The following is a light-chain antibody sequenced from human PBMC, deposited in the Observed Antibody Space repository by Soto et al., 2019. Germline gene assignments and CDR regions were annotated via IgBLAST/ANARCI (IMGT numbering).Light chain of an antibody. CDR2: YDS. Sequence: SYELTQPPSVSVAPGETARIACGGNNIGSESVHWYQQKPGQAPVLIIYYDSARPSGISERFSGSNSGNTATLIISRVEAGDEADYYCQVWDGSSDQQVFGGGTKVTVL. CDR3: QVWDGSSDQQV. V-gene: IGLV3-21*04. CDR1: NIGSES. J-gene: IGLJ3*02.